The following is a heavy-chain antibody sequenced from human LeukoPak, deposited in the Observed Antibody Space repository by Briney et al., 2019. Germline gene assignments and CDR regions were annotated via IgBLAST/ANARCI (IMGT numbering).Heavy chain of an antibody. Sequence: SETLSLTCTVSGGSISSYYWSWIRQPPGKGLEWIGYIYYSGSTNYNPSLKSRVTISVDTSKNQFSLKLSSVTAADTAVYYCARGRRYYYGSGSYGDYWGQGTLVTVSS. D-gene: IGHD3-10*01. CDR2: IYYSGST. V-gene: IGHV4-59*01. CDR3: ARGRRYYYGSGSYGDY. J-gene: IGHJ4*02. CDR1: GGSISSYY.